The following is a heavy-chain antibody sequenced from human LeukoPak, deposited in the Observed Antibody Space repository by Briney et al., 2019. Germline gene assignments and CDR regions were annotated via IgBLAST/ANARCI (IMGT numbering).Heavy chain of an antibody. CDR1: GFSFSDSA. V-gene: IGHV3-30-3*01. J-gene: IGHJ6*02. CDR2: ISYDGTNK. CDR3: ATARDTRSGNYYYAMDA. Sequence: TGGSLRLSCAASGFSFSDSALHWVRQAPGKGLEWVTIISYDGTNKYYADSVKGRFTISRDNSKNTLNLQMNSLRTEDTAVYYCATARDTRSGNYYYAMDAWGQGTTVTVSS. D-gene: IGHD3-22*01.